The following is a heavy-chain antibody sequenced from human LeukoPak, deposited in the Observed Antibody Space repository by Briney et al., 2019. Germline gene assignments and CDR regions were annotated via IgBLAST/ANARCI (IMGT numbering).Heavy chain of an antibody. Sequence: GGSLRLSCAASGFTFSSNLMRWVREAPGKGLEWVSSITSSGGSTYYADSVKGRFTISRDNSKNKLYLQMNSLRAEDTAVYYCAKVSGSNPNFYFDYWGQGTLVTVSS. CDR1: GFTFSSNL. CDR3: AKVSGSNPNFYFDY. V-gene: IGHV3-23*01. CDR2: ITSSGGST. J-gene: IGHJ4*02. D-gene: IGHD1-26*01.